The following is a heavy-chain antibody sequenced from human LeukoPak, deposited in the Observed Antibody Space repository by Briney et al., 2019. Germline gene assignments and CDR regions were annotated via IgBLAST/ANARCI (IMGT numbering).Heavy chain of an antibody. CDR2: IIPIFGTA. CDR1: GYTFTSYG. CDR3: ARESRGSGSYSLDY. D-gene: IGHD1-26*01. J-gene: IGHJ4*02. Sequence: ASVKVSCKASGYTFTSYGISWVRQAPGQGLEWMGGIIPIFGTANYAQKFQGRVTITTDESTSTAYMELSSLRSEDTAVYYCARESRGSGSYSLDYWGQGTLVTVSS. V-gene: IGHV1-69*05.